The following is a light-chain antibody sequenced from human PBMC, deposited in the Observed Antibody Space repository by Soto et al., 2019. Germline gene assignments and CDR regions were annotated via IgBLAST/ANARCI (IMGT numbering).Light chain of an antibody. V-gene: IGKV3-15*01. CDR2: GAS. Sequence: EIVMTQSPATLSVSLGERATLSCRASQTVNNNLAWYQQKPGQAPRLLIYGASARDTGIPARFSGSGSGTEFTLTISSLQSEDFAVYYCQQYNNWPLTFGGGTKVEIK. CDR1: QTVNNN. CDR3: QQYNNWPLT. J-gene: IGKJ4*01.